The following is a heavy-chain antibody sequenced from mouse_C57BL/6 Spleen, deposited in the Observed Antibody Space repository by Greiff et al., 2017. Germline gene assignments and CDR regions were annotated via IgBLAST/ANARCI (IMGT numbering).Heavy chain of an antibody. V-gene: IGHV1-20*01. CDR1: GYSFTGYF. CDR3: ANDYGSSFFDY. CDR2: ITPYNGDT. D-gene: IGHD1-1*01. Sequence: EVQLVESGPELVKPGDSVKISCKASGYSFTGYFMNWVMQSHGKSLEWIGRITPYNGDTFYNQKFKGKATLTVDKSSSTAHMELRSLTSEYSAVYYCANDYGSSFFDYWGQGTTLTVSS. J-gene: IGHJ2*01.